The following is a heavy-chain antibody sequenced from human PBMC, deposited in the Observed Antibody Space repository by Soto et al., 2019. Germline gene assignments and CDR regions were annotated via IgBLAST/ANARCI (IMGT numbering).Heavy chain of an antibody. CDR3: AHPRGYGVFDSYDI. CDR1: GFTFSTYA. V-gene: IGHV3-23*01. J-gene: IGHJ3*02. D-gene: IGHD4-17*01. Sequence: EVQLLESGGGLVQPGGSLRLSCAASGFTFSTYAMSWVRQAPGKGLEWVSALSASGGSTYYADSVKGRFTISRDNSMNALYLQMNNLRIEDTAVYYCAHPRGYGVFDSYDIWGQGRMVTVSS. CDR2: LSASGGST.